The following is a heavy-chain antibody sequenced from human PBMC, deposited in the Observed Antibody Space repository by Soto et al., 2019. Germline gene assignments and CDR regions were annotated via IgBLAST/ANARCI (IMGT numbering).Heavy chain of an antibody. J-gene: IGHJ4*02. CDR2: ISEPSIAI. V-gene: IGHV3-48*02. CDR1: GFNFKTYS. D-gene: IGHD1-1*01. CDR3: ATLQLGREEIFDS. Sequence: EVPLVESGGGLVQPGGSLRLSCAASGFNFKTYSMNWVRQAPGKGLEWVSYISEPSIAIYYRDSVKGRFTISRDNARNTLYLQMNSLRDEDTAVYYCATLQLGREEIFDSWGQGTLVTVSS.